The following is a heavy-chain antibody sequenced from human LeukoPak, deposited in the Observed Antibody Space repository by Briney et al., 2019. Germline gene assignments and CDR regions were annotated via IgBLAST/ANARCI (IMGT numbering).Heavy chain of an antibody. CDR3: AKDRVGSTSSWYFDL. Sequence: GGSLRLSCAASGFTFSSYAMSWVRQAPGKGLKWVSGISGSGGSAYYADSVKGRFTISRDNSKNTLYLQMDSLRAEDTAVYYCAKDRVGSTSSWYFDLWGRGTLVTVSS. CDR1: GFTFSSYA. V-gene: IGHV3-23*01. CDR2: ISGSGGSA. D-gene: IGHD1-26*01. J-gene: IGHJ2*01.